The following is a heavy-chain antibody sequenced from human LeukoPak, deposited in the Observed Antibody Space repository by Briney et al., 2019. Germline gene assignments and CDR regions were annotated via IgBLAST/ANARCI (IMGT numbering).Heavy chain of an antibody. V-gene: IGHV1-2*02. CDR1: GYTFTSYY. D-gene: IGHD3-22*01. CDR2: INPNSGGT. Sequence: ASVKVSCKASGYTFTSYYMHWVRQAPGQGLEWMGWINPNSGGTNYAQKFQGRVTMTRDTSISTAYMELSRLRSDDTAVYYCARAQGYYDSSGYRLPGGPDYWGQGTLVTVSS. J-gene: IGHJ4*02. CDR3: ARAQGYYDSSGYRLPGGPDY.